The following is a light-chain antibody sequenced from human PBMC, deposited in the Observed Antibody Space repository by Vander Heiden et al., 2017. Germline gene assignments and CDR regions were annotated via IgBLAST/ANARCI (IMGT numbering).Light chain of an antibody. J-gene: IGKJ5*01. Sequence: DIVMTQSPDSLAVALGERATIKCKSSQRVLYSTNNKNYLAWYQQKPGQPPKLLIYWASSRESGVPDRFSGSGSGTDFTLTISSLQAEDVADYYCQQDDNTPITFGQGTRLEIK. V-gene: IGKV4-1*01. CDR2: WAS. CDR3: QQDDNTPIT. CDR1: QRVLYSTNNKNY.